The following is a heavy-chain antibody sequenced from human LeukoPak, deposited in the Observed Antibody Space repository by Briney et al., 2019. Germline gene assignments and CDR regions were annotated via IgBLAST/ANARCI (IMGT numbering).Heavy chain of an antibody. CDR1: GGTFINYP. CDR3: ARGVRSSGTYYVDY. V-gene: IGHV1-69*01. CDR2: IIPILRTP. J-gene: IGHJ4*02. Sequence: SVKVSCKASGGTFINYPLSWVRQAPGQGLEWLGGIIPILRTPNYAQKFQGRLTITADESTSAAYMELSSLRSEDTAVYFCARGVRSSGTYYVDYWGQGTPVSVSS. D-gene: IGHD1-26*01.